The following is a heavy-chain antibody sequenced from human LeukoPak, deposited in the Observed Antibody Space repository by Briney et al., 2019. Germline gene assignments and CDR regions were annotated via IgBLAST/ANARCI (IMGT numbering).Heavy chain of an antibody. CDR1: GYTFTSYY. CDR3: ARDGRNWYSGSYQGYAFDI. CDR2: INPSGGST. D-gene: IGHD1-26*01. V-gene: IGHV1-46*01. J-gene: IGHJ3*02. Sequence: ASVKVSCKASGYTFTSYYMHWVRQAPGQGLEWMGIINPSGGSTSYAQKFQGRVTLTRDTSTSTVYMELSSLRSEDTAVYYCARDGRNWYSGSYQGYAFDIWGQGTMVTVSS.